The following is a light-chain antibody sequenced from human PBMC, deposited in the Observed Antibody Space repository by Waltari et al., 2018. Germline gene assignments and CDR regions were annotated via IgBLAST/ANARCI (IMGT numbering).Light chain of an antibody. CDR3: QTGGHGTWV. J-gene: IGLJ3*02. Sequence: QLVLTQSPSASASLGASAKLTCTLSSGHSTNIIARLQQQPEKGPRYLMNGNSAGSHNKGVGIPDRFSGSSSGAERYLTISSLQSEDEADYYCQTGGHGTWVFGGGTRLTVL. CDR2: GNSAGSH. CDR1: SGHSTNI. V-gene: IGLV4-69*01.